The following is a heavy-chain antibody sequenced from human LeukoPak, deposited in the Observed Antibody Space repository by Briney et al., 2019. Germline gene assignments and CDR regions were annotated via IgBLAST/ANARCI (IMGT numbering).Heavy chain of an antibody. J-gene: IGHJ3*02. CDR2: INHSGST. CDR3: ARVFDDSSGYHDAFDI. Sequence: PSETLSLTCAVYGGSFSGYYWSWIRQPPGKGLEWIGEINHSGSTNYNPSLKSRVTISVDTSKNQFSLKLSSVTAADTAVYYCARVFDDSSGYHDAFDIWGQGTMVTVSS. V-gene: IGHV4-34*01. CDR1: GGSFSGYY. D-gene: IGHD3-22*01.